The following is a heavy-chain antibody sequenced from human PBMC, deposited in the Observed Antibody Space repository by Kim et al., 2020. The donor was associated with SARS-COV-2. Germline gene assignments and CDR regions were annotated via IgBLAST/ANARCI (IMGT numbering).Heavy chain of an antibody. CDR1: GGSFSGYF. V-gene: IGHV4-34*01. CDR2: INHRGST. J-gene: IGHJ3*02. CDR3: ARGLPVADSRSDYYDS. D-gene: IGHD6-19*01. Sequence: SETLSLTCAVYGGSFSGYFWTWIRQPPGKGLEWIGEINHRGSTNYNPSLRSRVTVSVDTSKNQFSLKLRSVTAADTAMYYCARGLPVADSRSDYYDSWGRGTRVTVFS.